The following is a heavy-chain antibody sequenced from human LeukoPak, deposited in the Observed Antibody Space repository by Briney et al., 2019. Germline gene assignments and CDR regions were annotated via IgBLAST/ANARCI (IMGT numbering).Heavy chain of an antibody. CDR3: AKGGATVENNDAFDI. D-gene: IGHD4-11*01. CDR1: GFTFSNYS. CDR2: ISYDGNNK. J-gene: IGHJ3*02. Sequence: GGSLRLSCAASGFTFSNYSMHWVRQAPGKGLEWVVVISYDGNNKYYTESVKGRFTITRDNSKNTLYLQMNSLRAEDTAVYYCAKGGATVENNDAFDIWGQGTMVTVSS. V-gene: IGHV3-30-3*02.